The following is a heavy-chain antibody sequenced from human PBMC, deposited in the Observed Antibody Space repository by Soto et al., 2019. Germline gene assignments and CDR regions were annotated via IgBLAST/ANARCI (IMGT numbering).Heavy chain of an antibody. CDR1: GFTFSSYG. Sequence: QVQLVESGGGVVQPGRSLRLSCAASGFTFSSYGMHWVRQAPGKGLEWVAVIWYDGSNKYYADSVKGRFTISRDNSKNTLYLQMNSLRAEDTAVYYCARGSNTEYSSSLEGNNWFDPWGQGTLVTVSS. J-gene: IGHJ5*02. D-gene: IGHD6-6*01. V-gene: IGHV3-33*01. CDR2: IWYDGSNK. CDR3: ARGSNTEYSSSLEGNNWFDP.